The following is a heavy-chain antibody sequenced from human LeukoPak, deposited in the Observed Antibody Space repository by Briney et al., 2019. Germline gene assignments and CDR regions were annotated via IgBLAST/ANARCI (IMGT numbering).Heavy chain of an antibody. Sequence: GSLRLSCAASGFTFDDYGMSWVRQAPGKGLEWVSGINWNGGSTGYADSVKGRFIISRDNARNSLYLQMNSLRAEDMALYYCAKGGIAVAGTWFDPWGQGTLVTVSS. CDR2: INWNGGST. V-gene: IGHV3-20*04. D-gene: IGHD6-19*01. J-gene: IGHJ5*02. CDR1: GFTFDDYG. CDR3: AKGGIAVAGTWFDP.